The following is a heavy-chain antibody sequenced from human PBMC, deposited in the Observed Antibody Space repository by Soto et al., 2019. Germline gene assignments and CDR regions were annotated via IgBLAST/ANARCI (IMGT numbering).Heavy chain of an antibody. CDR3: ANFRAQIAVAGTSV. Sequence: QVQLVESGGGVVQPGRSLRLSCAASGFTFSSYGMHWVRQAPGKWLEWVAGISYDGSNKYYADSVKGRFTISRDNSKNTLYLQMNSLRAEDTAVYYCANFRAQIAVAGTSVWGQGTLVTVSS. CDR1: GFTFSSYG. J-gene: IGHJ4*02. D-gene: IGHD6-19*01. V-gene: IGHV3-30*18. CDR2: ISYDGSNK.